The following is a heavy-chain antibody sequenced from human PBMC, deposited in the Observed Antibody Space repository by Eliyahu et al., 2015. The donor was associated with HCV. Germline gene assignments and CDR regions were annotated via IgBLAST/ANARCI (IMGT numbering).Heavy chain of an antibody. CDR1: GYTFTDYY. V-gene: IGHV1-2*02. CDR2: INPTTGAT. D-gene: IGHD5-24*01. CDR3: ARGGSAKWLQYANYYFDY. Sequence: QVQLVQSGAEVKKPGASMKVSCKASGYTFTDYYMHWVRQAPGQGLEWMGWINPTTGATNSAQRFQVRVTMTRDTSIRTAYMELSSLRSDDTAMYFCARGGSAKWLQYANYYFDYWGQGSLVTVSS. J-gene: IGHJ4*02.